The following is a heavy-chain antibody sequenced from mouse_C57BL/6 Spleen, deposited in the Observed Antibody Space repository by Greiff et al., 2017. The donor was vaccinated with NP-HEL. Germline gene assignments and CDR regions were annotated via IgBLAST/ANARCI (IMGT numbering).Heavy chain of an antibody. Sequence: QVQLQQPGTELVKPGASVKLSCKASGYTFTSYWMHWVKQRPGQGLEWIGNINPSNGGTNYNEKFKSKATLTVDKSSSTAYIQLSSLTSEDSAVYYCAIAYYSNYDYYAMDYWGQGTSVTVSS. CDR3: AIAYYSNYDYYAMDY. CDR1: GYTFTSYW. CDR2: INPSNGGT. D-gene: IGHD2-5*01. J-gene: IGHJ4*01. V-gene: IGHV1-53*01.